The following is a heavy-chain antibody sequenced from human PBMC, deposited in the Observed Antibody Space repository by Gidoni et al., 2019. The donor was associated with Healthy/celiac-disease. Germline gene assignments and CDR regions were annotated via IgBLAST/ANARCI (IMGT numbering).Heavy chain of an antibody. D-gene: IGHD5-12*01. CDR2: ISLNSGSR. Sequence: AQLVASGGGVVQPGRSLRLHCAASGFTFDAYAMHLFRQDPGKGREWVSGISLNSGSRGYADSGKGGFTISRDNAKNSLYLQINSLRAEDTALHYCAKDMAATVTPSLDYWGQGTLVTVSS. CDR1: GFTFDAYA. CDR3: AKDMAATVTPSLDY. V-gene: IGHV3-9*01. J-gene: IGHJ4*02.